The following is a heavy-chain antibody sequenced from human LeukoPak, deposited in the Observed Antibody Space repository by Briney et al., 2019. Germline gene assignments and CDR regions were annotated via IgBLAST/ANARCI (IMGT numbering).Heavy chain of an antibody. Sequence: ASVKVSCKASGYTFTSYYMHWVRQAPGQGLEWMGIINPSGGSTSYAQKFQGRGTMTRDTSTSTVYMELSSLRSEDTAVYYCAKEKNWNYDRGSNHDYWGQGTLVTVSS. D-gene: IGHD1-7*01. CDR1: GYTFTSYY. V-gene: IGHV1-46*03. CDR2: INPSGGST. J-gene: IGHJ4*02. CDR3: AKEKNWNYDRGSNHDY.